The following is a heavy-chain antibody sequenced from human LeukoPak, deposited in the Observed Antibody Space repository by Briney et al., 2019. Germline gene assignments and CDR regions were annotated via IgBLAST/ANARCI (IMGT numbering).Heavy chain of an antibody. J-gene: IGHJ4*02. D-gene: IGHD3-3*01. CDR1: GGSISSGNYF. Sequence: SETMSLTCTVSGGSISSGNYFWNWIRQPAGKGLEWIGHVSTSGGTNYNPSLKSRVTMSVDTSKNQFSLKLTSVTAADTAVYYCARVSDFWSGYTAYFDYWGQGTLVTVSS. CDR2: VSTSGGT. CDR3: ARVSDFWSGYTAYFDY. V-gene: IGHV4-61*09.